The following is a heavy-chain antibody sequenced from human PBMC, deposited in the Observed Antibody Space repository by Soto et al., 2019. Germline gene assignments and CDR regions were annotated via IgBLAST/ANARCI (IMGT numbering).Heavy chain of an antibody. CDR2: IYPGDSDT. CDR3: ARSSSYDFWSGYHLTYYYYGMDV. Sequence: GESLKISCKGSGYSFTSYWIGWVRQMPGKGLEWMGIIYPGDSDTRYSPSFQGQVTISADKSISTAYLQWSSLKASDTAMYYCARSSSYDFWSGYHLTYYYYGMDVWGQGTTVTVS. V-gene: IGHV5-51*01. D-gene: IGHD3-3*01. CDR1: GYSFTSYW. J-gene: IGHJ6*02.